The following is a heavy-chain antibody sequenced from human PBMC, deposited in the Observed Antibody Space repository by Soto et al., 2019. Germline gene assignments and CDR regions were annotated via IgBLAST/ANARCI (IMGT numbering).Heavy chain of an antibody. D-gene: IGHD5-12*01. CDR2: IYHSGRT. J-gene: IGHJ5*02. Sequence: PSETLSLTCGVSSGSITSSNWWSWARRPPGKGLEWIGEIYHSGRTHYNPSLNRRVSISVDKSMNQFSLRLTSVTAADTAVYYYARDRSSGGGYSRRWLDPWGQGILVTVSS. CDR1: SGSITSSNW. CDR3: ARDRSSGGGYSRRWLDP. V-gene: IGHV4-4*02.